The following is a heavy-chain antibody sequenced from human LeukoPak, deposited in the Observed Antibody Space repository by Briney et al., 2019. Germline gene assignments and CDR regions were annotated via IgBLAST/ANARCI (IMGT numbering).Heavy chain of an antibody. CDR3: AGHPAGRTVADSF. V-gene: IGHV4-39*01. D-gene: IGHD6-19*01. J-gene: IGHJ4*02. CDR2: IYYSGNT. Sequence: NPSETLSLTCTVSGGSISSSSHYWGWIRQPPGKGLEWIGSIYYSGNTFHNPSLKSRVTISVDTSKNQFSLELSSVTAADTAVYYCAGHPAGRTVADSFWGQGTLVTVSS. CDR1: GGSISSSSHY.